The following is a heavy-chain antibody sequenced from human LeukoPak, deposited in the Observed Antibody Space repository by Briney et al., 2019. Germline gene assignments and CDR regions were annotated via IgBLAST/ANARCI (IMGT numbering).Heavy chain of an antibody. Sequence: GSLRLSCAASGFTFNLYWMTWVRQAPGKGLEWVANIKPDGSEASYVDSVKGRFTLSRDNAKNSLYLHMDSLRDEDSAVYYCARGLHTHDHWGQGALVTVSS. CDR1: GFTFNLYW. V-gene: IGHV3-7*01. CDR2: IKPDGSEA. CDR3: ARGLHTHDH. D-gene: IGHD4-11*01. J-gene: IGHJ4*02.